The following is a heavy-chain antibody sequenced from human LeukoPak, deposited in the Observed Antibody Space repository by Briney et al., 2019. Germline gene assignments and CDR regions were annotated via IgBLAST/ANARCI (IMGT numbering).Heavy chain of an antibody. Sequence: ASVKVSCKASGYTFTSYGISWVRQAPAQGLGWMGWISIHNGNTNYAQKFQGRVTMTTDTSTSTAYMELRSLRSDDTAVYYCARGASYVILTGYSYFDYWGQGTLVTVSS. CDR1: GYTFTSYG. CDR2: ISIHNGNT. CDR3: ARGASYVILTGYSYFDY. J-gene: IGHJ4*02. D-gene: IGHD3-9*01. V-gene: IGHV1-18*01.